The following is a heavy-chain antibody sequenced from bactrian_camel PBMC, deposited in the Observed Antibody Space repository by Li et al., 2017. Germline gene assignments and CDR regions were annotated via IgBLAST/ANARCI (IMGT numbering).Heavy chain of an antibody. CDR3: AADYSGNYYGDSSCQTLGD. Sequence: HVQLVESGGGTVQAGGSLRLSCTASDATFFDDTDMGWYRQAPGIECELVSVISDEGSTWYLDSVKGRFTISKDNAQNTVYLQMNSLKPEDTAVYYCAADYSGNYYGDSSCQTLGDWGQGTQVTVSS. CDR1: DATFFDDTD. D-gene: IGHD4*01. CDR2: ISDEGST. V-gene: IGHV3S53*01. J-gene: IGHJ4*01.